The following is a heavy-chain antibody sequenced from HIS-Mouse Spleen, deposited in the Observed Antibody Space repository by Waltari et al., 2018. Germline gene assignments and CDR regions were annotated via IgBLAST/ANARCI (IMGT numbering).Heavy chain of an antibody. CDR3: ARDRXWYFDL. V-gene: IGHV3-7*01. CDR2: IKHEGSEX. CDR1: GFTFSSYW. Sequence: EVQLVESGGGLVQPGGSLRLSCAASGFTFSSYWMSWARQAPGEGLDGVANIKHEGSEXXDVDSVKGRFTISRANAKNSLYLQMNSLGAEDTAVYYCARDRXWYFDLWGRXTLVXVSS. J-gene: IGHJ2*01.